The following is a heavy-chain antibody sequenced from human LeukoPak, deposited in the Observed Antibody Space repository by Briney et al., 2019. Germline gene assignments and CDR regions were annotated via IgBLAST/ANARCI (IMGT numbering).Heavy chain of an antibody. J-gene: IGHJ4*02. CDR2: FDPEDGET. CDR1: GYTLTELS. V-gene: IGHV1-24*01. Sequence: ASVKVSCKVSGYTLTELSMHWVRQAPGKGLEWMGGFDPEDGETIYAQKFQGRVTTTEDTSTDTAYMELSSLRSEDTAVYYCATGGPAATVSYYFDYWGQGTLVTVSS. D-gene: IGHD4-17*01. CDR3: ATGGPAATVSYYFDY.